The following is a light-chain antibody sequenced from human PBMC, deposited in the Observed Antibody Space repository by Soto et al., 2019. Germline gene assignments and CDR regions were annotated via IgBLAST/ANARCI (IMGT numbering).Light chain of an antibody. J-gene: IGKJ1*01. Sequence: DIQMTQSPSSRSASVGDRVTITCRASQSISSYLNWYQQKPGKAPKLLIYAASSLQSGVPSRFSGSGSGTDVTLTISSLLPEDFATYYCQQSYSTLWTCGQGPKVEIK. V-gene: IGKV1-39*01. CDR1: QSISSY. CDR3: QQSYSTLWT. CDR2: AAS.